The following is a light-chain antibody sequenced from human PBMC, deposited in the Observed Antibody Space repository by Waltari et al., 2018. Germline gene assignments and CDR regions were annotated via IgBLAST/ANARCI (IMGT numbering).Light chain of an antibody. CDR1: NSNLGSNP. CDR2: SNN. Sequence: QSVLAQPPPASGTPGQRITISCSGSNSNLGSNPVNWYPQFPGTAPRLLIYSNNQRPSGVPDRFSASKSGSSAALAIYGLHSEDEADYYCSTWDDRLTGVVFGGGTKVTVL. J-gene: IGLJ2*01. CDR3: STWDDRLTGVV. V-gene: IGLV1-44*01.